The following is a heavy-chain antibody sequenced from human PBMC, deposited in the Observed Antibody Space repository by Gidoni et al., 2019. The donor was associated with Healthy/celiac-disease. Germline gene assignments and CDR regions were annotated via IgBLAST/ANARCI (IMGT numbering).Heavy chain of an antibody. CDR2: IYTSGST. Sequence: GKGLEWIGRIYTSGSTNYNPSLKSRVTISVDTSKNQFSLKLSSVTAADTAVYYCARDIVVVPAAYGMDVWGQGTTVTVSS. CDR3: ARDIVVVPAAYGMDV. D-gene: IGHD2-2*01. V-gene: IGHV4-61*02. J-gene: IGHJ6*02.